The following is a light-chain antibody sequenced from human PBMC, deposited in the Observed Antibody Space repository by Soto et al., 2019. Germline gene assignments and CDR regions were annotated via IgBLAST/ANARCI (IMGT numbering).Light chain of an antibody. CDR2: GAS. CDR3: QQYNNWPRT. V-gene: IGKV3-15*01. J-gene: IGKJ1*01. Sequence: VVMTQAPATVSVSPGERVTLSCRASQSISSDLAWYQQKPGQAPRLLIYGASTRATGIPARFSGSGSGTEFTLTISSLQSEDFAVYYCQQYNNWPRTFGQGTKV. CDR1: QSISSD.